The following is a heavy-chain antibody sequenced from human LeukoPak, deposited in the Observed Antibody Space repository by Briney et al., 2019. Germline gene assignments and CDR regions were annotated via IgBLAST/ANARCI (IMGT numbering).Heavy chain of an antibody. CDR1: GYTFTSHV. CDR2: ISAYNGNT. CDR3: ARVVGATWYYYYYYMDV. Sequence: ASVKVSCKASGYTFTSHVIHWVRQAPGQRLEWMGWISAYNGNTNYAQKLQGRVTMTTDTSTSTAYMELRSLRSDDTAVYYCARVVGATWYYYYYYMDVWGKGTTVTVSS. V-gene: IGHV1-18*01. J-gene: IGHJ6*03. D-gene: IGHD1-26*01.